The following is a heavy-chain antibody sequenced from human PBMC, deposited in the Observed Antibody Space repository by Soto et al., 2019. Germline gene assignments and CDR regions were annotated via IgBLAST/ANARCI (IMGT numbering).Heavy chain of an antibody. Sequence: GGSLRLSCTASGFTFSSYWMSWVRQGPGKGPEWVANIKQEGNEIYYVDSVKGRITISRDNAKSSLYLQMTSLRAEDTAVYHCAKSLSAIPGDSWGQGTLVTVSS. CDR2: IKQEGNEI. CDR1: GFTFSSYW. J-gene: IGHJ4*02. V-gene: IGHV3-7*05. D-gene: IGHD2-2*01. CDR3: AKSLSAIPGDS.